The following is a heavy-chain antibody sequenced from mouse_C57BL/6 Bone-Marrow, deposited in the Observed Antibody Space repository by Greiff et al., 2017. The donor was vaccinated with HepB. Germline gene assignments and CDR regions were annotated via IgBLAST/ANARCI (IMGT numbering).Heavy chain of an antibody. D-gene: IGHD1-1*01. CDR1: GFNIKDDY. Sequence: EVKLMESGAELVRPGASVKLSCTASGFNIKDDYMHWVKQRPEQGLEWIGWIDPENGDTEYASKFQGKATITADTSSNTAYLQLSSLTSEDTAVYYCTCITTVRGDYWGQGTTLTVSS. J-gene: IGHJ2*01. V-gene: IGHV14-4*01. CDR2: IDPENGDT. CDR3: TCITTVRGDY.